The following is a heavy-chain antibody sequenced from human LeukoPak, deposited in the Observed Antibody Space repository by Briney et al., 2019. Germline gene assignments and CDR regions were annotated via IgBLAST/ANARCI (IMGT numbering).Heavy chain of an antibody. J-gene: IGHJ3*02. CDR3: ARPGSGSSSWYITKNAFDI. CDR2: INTNTGNP. CDR1: GYTFTSYA. Sequence: ASVKVSCKASGYTFTSYAMNWVRQAPRQGLEWMGWINTNTGNPTYAQGFTGRIVFSLDTSVSTAYLQISSLKAEDTAVYYCARPGSGSSSWYITKNAFDIWGQGTMVTVSS. D-gene: IGHD6-13*01. V-gene: IGHV7-4-1*02.